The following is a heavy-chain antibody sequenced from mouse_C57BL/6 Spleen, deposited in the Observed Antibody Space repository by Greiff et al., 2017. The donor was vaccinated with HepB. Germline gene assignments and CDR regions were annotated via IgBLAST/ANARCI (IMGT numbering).Heavy chain of an antibody. CDR2: IDPSDSYT. V-gene: IGHV1-50*01. D-gene: IGHD4-1*01. Sequence: VQLQQSGAELVKPGASVKLSCKASGYTFTSYWMQWVKQRPGQGLEWIGEIDPSDSYTNYNQKFKGKATLTVDTSSRTAYMQIISLTSYDSAVYYCASPALTGTPMDYWGQGTSVTVSS. J-gene: IGHJ4*01. CDR1: GYTFTSYW. CDR3: ASPALTGTPMDY.